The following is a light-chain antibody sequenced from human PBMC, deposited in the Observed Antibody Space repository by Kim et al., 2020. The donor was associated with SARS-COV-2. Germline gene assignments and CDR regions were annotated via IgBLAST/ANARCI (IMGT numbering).Light chain of an antibody. J-gene: IGLJ3*02. Sequence: VELTCTLRRGHSSYIIAWHQQQPGKAPRYLMKLESSGSYNKGSGVPDRFSGSSSGADRYLTISNLQSEDEADYYCETWDTNTRVFGGGTQLTVL. CDR2: LESSGSY. V-gene: IGLV4-60*03. CDR1: RGHSSYI. CDR3: ETWDTNTRV.